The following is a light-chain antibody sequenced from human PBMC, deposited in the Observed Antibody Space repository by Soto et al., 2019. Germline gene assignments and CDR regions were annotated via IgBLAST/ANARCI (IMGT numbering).Light chain of an antibody. Sequence: DIQMTQSPSSLSASVGDRVTITCRASQSISSYLYWCQQKPGKAPKLLLYSASIFQSGVPSRFSGSGSGTDFTLTISSLEPEDFATYYCQQCYSTPPSFGRGTKLEIK. CDR2: SAS. CDR1: QSISSY. CDR3: QQCYSTPPS. V-gene: IGKV1-39*01. J-gene: IGKJ2*01.